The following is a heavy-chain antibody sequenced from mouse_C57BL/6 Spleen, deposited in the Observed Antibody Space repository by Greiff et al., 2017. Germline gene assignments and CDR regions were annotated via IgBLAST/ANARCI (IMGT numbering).Heavy chain of an antibody. Sequence: QVQLQQSGAELMKPGASVKLSCKATGYTFTGYWIEWVKQRPGHGLEWIGEILPGSGSTNYNEKFKGKATFTADTSSNTAYMQLCSLTTEDSAIYYCARRTPPAYDYDYAMDYWGQGTSVTVSS. CDR3: ARRTPPAYDYDYAMDY. J-gene: IGHJ4*01. CDR1: GYTFTGYW. D-gene: IGHD2-4*01. CDR2: ILPGSGST. V-gene: IGHV1-9*01.